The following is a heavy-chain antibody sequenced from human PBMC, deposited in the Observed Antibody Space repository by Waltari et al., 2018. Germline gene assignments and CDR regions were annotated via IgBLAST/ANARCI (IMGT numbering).Heavy chain of an antibody. CDR1: GDSINNYY. Sequence: QVQLQESGPGLVKPSETLSLTCSLSGDSINNYYWNWIRQPPGKELEWIGYIAYNGRTNYNPSLKSRVTISVDTSKTQFSLKLRSVTAADTAVYYCARSYDFWSGYPLDHWGQGTLVTVSS. V-gene: IGHV4-59*01. CDR2: IAYNGRT. D-gene: IGHD3-3*01. CDR3: ARSYDFWSGYPLDH. J-gene: IGHJ4*02.